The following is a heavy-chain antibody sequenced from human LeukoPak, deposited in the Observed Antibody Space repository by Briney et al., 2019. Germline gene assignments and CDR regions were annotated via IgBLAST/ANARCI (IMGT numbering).Heavy chain of an antibody. CDR2: ISSSGSTI. CDR3: ARGRISTAFAMDV. J-gene: IGHJ6*04. CDR1: GFTFSDYY. V-gene: IGHV3-11*04. Sequence: PGGSLRLSCAASGFTFSDYYMSWLRQAPGKGLEWVSYISSSGSTIYYADSVEGRFTISRDNAKNSLYLPMNSLRAEDTAVYYCARGRISTAFAMDVWGKGTTVTVSP. D-gene: IGHD2/OR15-2a*01.